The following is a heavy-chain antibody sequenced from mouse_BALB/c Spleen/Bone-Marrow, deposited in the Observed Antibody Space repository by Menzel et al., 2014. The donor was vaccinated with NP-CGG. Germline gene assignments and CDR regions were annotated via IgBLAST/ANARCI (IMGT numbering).Heavy chain of an antibody. CDR2: IWTGGGT. J-gene: IGHJ3*01. D-gene: IGHD2-10*02. CDR1: GFSLTTYD. Sequence: VHLVESGPGLVAPSQSLSITCTVSGFSLTTYDINWIRQPPGKGLEWLGVIWTGGGTNYNPAFMSRLNITKDNSKSQVFLKMNSLQTDDTAIYYCVREYGNFAWFAYWGQGTLVTVVA. CDR3: VREYGNFAWFAY. V-gene: IGHV2-9-2*01.